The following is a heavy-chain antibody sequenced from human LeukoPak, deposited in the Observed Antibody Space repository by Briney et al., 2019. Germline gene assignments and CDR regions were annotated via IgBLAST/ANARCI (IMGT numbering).Heavy chain of an antibody. CDR1: GGSLSSHY. CDR2: IYNSGST. CDR3: ARGPNQYDFWSGYFGAFLNWFDP. Sequence: PSETLSLTCTVSGGSLSSHYWSWIRQPPGKGLEWVAYIYNSGSTNYNPSLKSRVTISVDTSKNQFSLKLSSVTAADTAVYYCARGPNQYDFWSGYFGAFLNWFDPWGQGTLVTVSS. V-gene: IGHV4-59*11. D-gene: IGHD3-3*01. J-gene: IGHJ5*02.